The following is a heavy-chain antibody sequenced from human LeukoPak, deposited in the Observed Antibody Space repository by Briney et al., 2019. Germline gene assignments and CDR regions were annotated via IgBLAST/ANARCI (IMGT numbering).Heavy chain of an antibody. J-gene: IGHJ6*03. CDR3: ARGKKYYGSGYYYYYYMDV. Sequence: ASVKVSCKASGYTFTGYYMHWVRQATGQGLEWMGWMNPNSGNTGYAQKFQGRVTMTRNTSISTAYMELSSLRSEDTAVYYCARGKKYYGSGYYYYYYMDVWGKGTTVTISS. D-gene: IGHD3-10*01. V-gene: IGHV1-8*02. CDR1: GYTFTGYY. CDR2: MNPNSGNT.